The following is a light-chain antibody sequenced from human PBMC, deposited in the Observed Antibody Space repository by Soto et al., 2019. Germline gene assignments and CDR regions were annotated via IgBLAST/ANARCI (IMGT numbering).Light chain of an antibody. CDR2: DAS. CDR1: QGVTNA. J-gene: IGKJ5*01. Sequence: AIQLTQSPSSLSAFVGDRVTITCRASQGVTNAFAWYQQNPGQPPNLLIYDASSLKSGVPSRFSGSGSGTDFTLTISSLQPEDFATFYCQQYNDNPRTVGQGTRLEIK. V-gene: IGKV1D-13*01. CDR3: QQYNDNPRT.